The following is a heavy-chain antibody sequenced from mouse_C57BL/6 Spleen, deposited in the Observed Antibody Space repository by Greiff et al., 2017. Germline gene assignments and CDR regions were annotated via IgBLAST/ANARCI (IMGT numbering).Heavy chain of an antibody. V-gene: IGHV1-26*01. J-gene: IGHJ4*01. CDR2: INPNNGGT. D-gene: IGHD1-1*01. Sequence: EVQLQQSGPELVKPGASVKISCKASGYTFTDYYMNWVKQSHGKSLEWIGDINPNNGGTSYNQKFKGKATLTVDTSSSTAYMERRSLTSEDSAVYYCARLYYGSSYDYAMDYWGQGTSVTVSS. CDR1: GYTFTDYY. CDR3: ARLYYGSSYDYAMDY.